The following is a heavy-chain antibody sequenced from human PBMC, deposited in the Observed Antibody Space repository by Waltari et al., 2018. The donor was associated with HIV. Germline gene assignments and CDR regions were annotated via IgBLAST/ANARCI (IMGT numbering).Heavy chain of an antibody. V-gene: IGHV3-74*01. D-gene: IGHD3-3*01. CDR1: SLNFSDYW. CDR3: TRAVFWSTFFSDNFFDY. CDR2: VNGDASST. J-gene: IGHJ4*02. Sequence: EVELVASGGRLVQPGRSLRLSAADPSLNFSDYWLSCVRQVPGKGLVWGARVNGDASSTDYADSVRGRFTISRDNAKNTVFLQMDSLRAEDTTVYYCTRAVFWSTFFSDNFFDYWGQGTPLTVSS.